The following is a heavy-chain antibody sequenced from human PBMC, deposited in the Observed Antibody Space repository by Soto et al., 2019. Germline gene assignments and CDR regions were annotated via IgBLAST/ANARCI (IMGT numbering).Heavy chain of an antibody. Sequence: EVQLLESGGGLVQPGGSLRLSCAASGFTFSSYAMSWVRQAPGKGLEWISAISGSGGSTYYADSVKGRFTISRDNSKNTLYLQMNSLRAEDTAVYYCARNRKSSSWYGGDYWGQGTLVTVSS. D-gene: IGHD6-13*01. J-gene: IGHJ4*02. CDR2: ISGSGGST. CDR3: ARNRKSSSWYGGDY. CDR1: GFTFSSYA. V-gene: IGHV3-23*01.